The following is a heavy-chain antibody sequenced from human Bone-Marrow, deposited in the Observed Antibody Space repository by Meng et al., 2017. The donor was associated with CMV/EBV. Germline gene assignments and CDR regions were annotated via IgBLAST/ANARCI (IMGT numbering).Heavy chain of an antibody. CDR3: ARDQRGYSYGPGGWQVGWFDP. Sequence: GESLKISCAASGFTSSDYYMTWIRQAPGKGLEWVSYISGSGSDSTIYYADSVKGRFTISRDNAKNSLYLQMNSLRVEDTAVYYCARDQRGYSYGPGGWQVGWFDPWGQGTLVAVSS. J-gene: IGHJ5*02. V-gene: IGHV3-11*04. CDR1: GFTSSDYY. CDR2: ISGSGSDSTI. D-gene: IGHD5-18*01.